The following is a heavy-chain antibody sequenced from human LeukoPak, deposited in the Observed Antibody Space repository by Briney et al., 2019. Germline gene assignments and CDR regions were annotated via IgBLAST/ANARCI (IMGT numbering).Heavy chain of an antibody. J-gene: IGHJ5*02. CDR3: ARESRGWFDP. CDR2: IYHSANT. D-gene: IGHD3-10*01. V-gene: IGHV4-30-2*01. Sequence: PSETLSLTCTVSNGSISSGDYSWSWIRQPPGKGLEWIGYIYHSANTHFHPSLKSRVTMSLDRSKNQFSLKLNSVTAADTAVYYCARESRGWFDPWGQGTLVTVSS. CDR1: NGSISSGDYS.